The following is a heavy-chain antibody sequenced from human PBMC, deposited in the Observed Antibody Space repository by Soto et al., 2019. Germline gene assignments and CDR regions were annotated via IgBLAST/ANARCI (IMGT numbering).Heavy chain of an antibody. Sequence: SETLSLTCAVSGYSISSGYYWGWIRQPPGKGLEWIGSIYHSGSTYYNPSLKSRVTISVDTSKNQFSLKLSPVTAADTAVYYCARVDGHSSGSYSDYWRQGTLAPVSS. CDR3: ARVDGHSSGSYSDY. CDR1: GYSISSGYY. V-gene: IGHV4-38-2*01. D-gene: IGHD3-22*01. CDR2: IYHSGST. J-gene: IGHJ4*02.